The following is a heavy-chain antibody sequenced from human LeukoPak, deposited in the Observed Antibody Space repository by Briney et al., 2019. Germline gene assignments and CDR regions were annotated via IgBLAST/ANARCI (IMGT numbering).Heavy chain of an antibody. CDR1: GFTVSSNY. V-gene: IGHV3-66*04. Sequence: QTGGSLRLSCAASGFTVSSNYMSWVRQISGKGLEWISVIYSGGGTYYADSVKGRFTISRDNSKNTVSLQMSSLRGDDTAVYYCAGQSTGWYSPYFDYWGQGTLVTVSS. J-gene: IGHJ4*02. CDR2: IYSGGGT. CDR3: AGQSTGWYSPYFDY. D-gene: IGHD6-19*01.